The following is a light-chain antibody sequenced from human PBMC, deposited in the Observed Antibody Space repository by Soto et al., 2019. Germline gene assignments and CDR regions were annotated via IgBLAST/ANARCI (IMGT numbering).Light chain of an antibody. CDR1: SSDVGGSNF. CDR3: VSYTSSTPYV. CDR2: DVA. Sequence: QSVLTQPASVSDSPGQSITISCTGTSSDVGGSNFVSWYQQHPGKPPKLIIYDVANRPSGVSNRFSGSKSGSTASLIISRLQTEYEADYYCVSYTSSTPYVFGTGTKLTVL. J-gene: IGLJ1*01. V-gene: IGLV2-14*03.